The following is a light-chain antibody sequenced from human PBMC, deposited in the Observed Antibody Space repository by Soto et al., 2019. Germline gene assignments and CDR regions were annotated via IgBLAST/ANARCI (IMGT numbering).Light chain of an antibody. J-gene: IGKJ2*01. CDR3: QQYYSTPRT. Sequence: DIVMTQSPDSLAVSLGERATINCKSSQSVLYRSNNENYLAWYQQRPGQPPKLIIYWASTRESGVPDRFSGSGSGTDFTLTISSLQAEDVAVYYCQQYYSTPRTFGQGTKLEIK. CDR2: WAS. CDR1: QSVLYRSNNENY. V-gene: IGKV4-1*01.